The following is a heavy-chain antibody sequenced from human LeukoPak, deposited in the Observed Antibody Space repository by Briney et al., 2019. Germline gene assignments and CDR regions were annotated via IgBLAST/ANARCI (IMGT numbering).Heavy chain of an antibody. J-gene: IGHJ4*02. CDR1: GFNFGSYS. Sequence: GGSLRLSCAASGFNFGSYSMTWVRQAPGKGLEWVSVMSADSATTFYADSVKGRFTISRDNAKNTVFLQMSSLRAVDTALYYCARKSASGNYPLDYWGQGTLVTVSS. V-gene: IGHV3-23*01. CDR3: ARKSASGNYPLDY. CDR2: MSADSATT. D-gene: IGHD3-10*01.